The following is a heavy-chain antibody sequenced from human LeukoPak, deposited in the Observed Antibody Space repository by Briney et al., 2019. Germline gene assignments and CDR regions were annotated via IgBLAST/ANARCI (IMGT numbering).Heavy chain of an antibody. CDR2: IKQDGSEK. V-gene: IGHV3-7*01. J-gene: IGHJ6*03. CDR1: GFTFSSYW. CDR3: AREIKGSSFYYYYYMDV. D-gene: IGHD6-6*01. Sequence: GGSLRLSCAASGFTFSSYWMSWVRQAPGKGLEWVANIKQDGSEKYYVDSVKGRFTISRDNAKNSLYLQMNSLRAEDTAVYYCAREIKGSSFYYYYYMDVWDKGTTVTVSS.